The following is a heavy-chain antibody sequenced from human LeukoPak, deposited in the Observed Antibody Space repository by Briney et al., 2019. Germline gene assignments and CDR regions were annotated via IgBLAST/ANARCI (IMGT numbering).Heavy chain of an antibody. D-gene: IGHD3-22*01. CDR3: GSGYYDSSGYRDAFDI. CDR2: IIPIFGTA. J-gene: IGHJ3*02. Sequence: SVKVSCKASGGTFSSYAISWVRQAPGQGLEWMGGIIPIFGTANYAQKFQGRVTITTGESTSTAYMELSSLRSEDTAVYYCGSGYYDSSGYRDAFDIWGQGTMVTVSS. V-gene: IGHV1-69*05. CDR1: GGTFSSYA.